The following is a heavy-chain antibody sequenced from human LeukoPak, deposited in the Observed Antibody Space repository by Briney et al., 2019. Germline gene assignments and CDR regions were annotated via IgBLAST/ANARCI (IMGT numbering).Heavy chain of an antibody. CDR3: ARDNSGSYYYYYYYMDV. CDR2: ISSSGSTI. Sequence: KPGGSLRLSRSASGFTFSDYYMSWIRQAPGKGLEGGSYISSSGSTISYADAAKGRFTISRDNAKNSLYLQMNSLRAEDTAVYSCARDNSGSYYYYYYYMDVWGKGTTVTVSS. D-gene: IGHD1-26*01. V-gene: IGHV3-11*04. J-gene: IGHJ6*03. CDR1: GFTFSDYY.